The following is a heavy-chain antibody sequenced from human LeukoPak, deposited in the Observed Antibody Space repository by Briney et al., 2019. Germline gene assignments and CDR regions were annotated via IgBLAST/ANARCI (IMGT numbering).Heavy chain of an antibody. CDR1: GFTFSYYT. D-gene: IGHD1-1*01. Sequence: PGGSLRLSCAASGFTFSYYTMHWVRQAPGKGLEWVAVISYDGSNKYYADSVKGRFTISRDNSKNTLYLQMNSLSAEDTAVYYCAGDRVNWNDVGGLFHYWGQGTLVTVTS. CDR2: ISYDGSNK. J-gene: IGHJ4*02. CDR3: AGDRVNWNDVGGLFHY. V-gene: IGHV3-30*14.